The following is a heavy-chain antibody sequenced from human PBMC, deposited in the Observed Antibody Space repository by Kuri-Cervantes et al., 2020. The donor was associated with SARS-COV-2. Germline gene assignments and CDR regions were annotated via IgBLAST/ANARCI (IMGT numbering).Heavy chain of an antibody. Sequence: SLKISCAASGFTFDDYAMHWVRQAPGKGLEWVSGISWNSGSIGYADSVKGRFTISRDNAKNSLYLQMNSLRAEDTAVYYCASGGDCSSTSCYRAEVNWGQGTLVTVSS. V-gene: IGHV3-9*01. J-gene: IGHJ4*02. CDR3: ASGGDCSSTSCYRAEVN. CDR1: GFTFDDYA. CDR2: ISWNSGSI. D-gene: IGHD2-2*02.